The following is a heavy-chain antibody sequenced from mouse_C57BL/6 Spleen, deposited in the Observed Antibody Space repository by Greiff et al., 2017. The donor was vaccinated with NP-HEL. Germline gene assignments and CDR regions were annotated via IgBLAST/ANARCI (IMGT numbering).Heavy chain of an antibody. V-gene: IGHV1S81*02. J-gene: IGHJ2*01. CDR2: TNPTNGRT. CDR3: ARIKKIVATYLDY. D-gene: IGHD1-1*01. Sequence: VQLQQSGAELVKAGASVKMSRKASGYTFTSYWMHWVKQRLGQGLEWFAETNPTNGRTYYNEKFKSKATLTVDKSSSTAYMLLSGPTFEDSAVYYCARIKKIVATYLDYWGQGTTLTVSS. CDR1: GYTFTSYW.